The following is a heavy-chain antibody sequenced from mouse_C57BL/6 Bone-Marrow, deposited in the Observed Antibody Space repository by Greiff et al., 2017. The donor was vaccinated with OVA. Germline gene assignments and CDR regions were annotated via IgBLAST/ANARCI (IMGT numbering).Heavy chain of an antibody. CDR1: GFTFSSYA. D-gene: IGHD2-2*01. V-gene: IGHV5-4*01. CDR3: ARDPRLRDAMDY. CDR2: ISDGGSYT. J-gene: IGHJ4*01. Sequence: EVKLVESGGGLVKPGGSLKLSCAASGFTFSSYAMSWVRQTPEKRLEWVATISDGGSYTYYPDNVKGRFTISRDNAKNNLYLQMSHLKSEDTAMYYCARDPRLRDAMDYWGQGTSVTVSS.